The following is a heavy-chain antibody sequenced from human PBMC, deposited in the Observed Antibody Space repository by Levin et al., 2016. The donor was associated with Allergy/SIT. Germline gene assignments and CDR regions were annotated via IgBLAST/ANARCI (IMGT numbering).Heavy chain of an antibody. J-gene: IGHJ3*02. CDR2: ISSSSSTI. V-gene: IGHV3-48*02. CDR3: ARDLTGRLRYPDAFDI. Sequence: WIRQPPGKGLEWVSYISSSSSTIYYADSVKGRFTISRDNAKNSLYLQMNSLRDEDTAVYYCARDLTGRLRYPDAFDIWGQGTMVTVSS. D-gene: IGHD3-9*01.